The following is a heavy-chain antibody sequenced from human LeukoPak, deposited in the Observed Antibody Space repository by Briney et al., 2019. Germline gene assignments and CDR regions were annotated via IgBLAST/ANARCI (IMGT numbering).Heavy chain of an antibody. D-gene: IGHD1-14*01. CDR3: ARDSGCRTVFDF. CDR2: IYTSGTT. CDR1: VASISSYY. Sequence: PSETLSLTCIQPVASISSYYSSSIRQPAGEGLEWIGRIYTSGTTNYIPSLKSLVTMSVYTSKNQFSLKLSSVTTADNAVCFFARDSGCRTVFDFWGEGTLVTVSS. V-gene: IGHV4-4*07. J-gene: IGHJ4*02.